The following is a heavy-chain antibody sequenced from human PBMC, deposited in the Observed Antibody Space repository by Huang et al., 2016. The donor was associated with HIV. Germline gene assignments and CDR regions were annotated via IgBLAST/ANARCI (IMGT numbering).Heavy chain of an antibody. V-gene: IGHV1-69*13. D-gene: IGHD4-17*01. Sequence: QVQLVQSGAEVKTPGSSVKVSCKASGGTFSKYAISWVRQAPGQGLEWMGGISPMFGTPNYERKFQGRVTITGDDSTSTTYVEVSSLRSEDTALYYCARGQLGSYGDYDVLYWGQGTLVTVSS. CDR2: ISPMFGTP. J-gene: IGHJ4*02. CDR1: GGTFSKYA. CDR3: ARGQLGSYGDYDVLY.